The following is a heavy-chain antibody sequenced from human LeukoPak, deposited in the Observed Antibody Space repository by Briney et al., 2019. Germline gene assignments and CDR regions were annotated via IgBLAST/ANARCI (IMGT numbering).Heavy chain of an antibody. Sequence: GGSLRLSCAASGFTFSGYGMHWVRQAPGKGLEWVAFVRYDSSNKYYADSVKGRFTVSRDNSKNTLYLQMNSLRAEDTAVYYCAKDLGTPFDYWGQGTLVTVSS. CDR3: AKDLGTPFDY. V-gene: IGHV3-30*02. CDR2: VRYDSSNK. D-gene: IGHD6-13*01. J-gene: IGHJ4*02. CDR1: GFTFSGYG.